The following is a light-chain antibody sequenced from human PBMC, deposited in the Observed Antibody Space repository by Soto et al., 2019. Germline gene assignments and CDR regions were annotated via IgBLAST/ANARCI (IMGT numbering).Light chain of an antibody. Sequence: QSALTQPASVSGSPGQSITISCTGTSSDVGGYNYVSWYQQLPGEAPKLIIFDVKNRPSGASHRFSGSKSGNTASLTISGLHTEDEADYYCSSYTSSSTLLYVFGTGTKLTVL. CDR3: SSYTSSSTLLYV. V-gene: IGLV2-14*03. CDR2: DVK. J-gene: IGLJ1*01. CDR1: SSDVGGYNY.